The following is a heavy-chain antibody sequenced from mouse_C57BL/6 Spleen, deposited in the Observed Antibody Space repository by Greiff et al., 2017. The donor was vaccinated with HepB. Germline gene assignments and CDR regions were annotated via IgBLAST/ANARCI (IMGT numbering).Heavy chain of an antibody. Sequence: QVQLQQSGAELMKPGASVKLSCKATGYTFTGYWIEWVKQRPGHGLEWIGEILPGSGSTNYNEKFKGKATFTADTSSNTAYMQLSSLTTEDSAIYYCASQGYSYSNYVRYAMDYWGQGTSVTVSS. J-gene: IGHJ4*01. CDR2: ILPGSGST. CDR3: ASQGYSYSNYVRYAMDY. CDR1: GYTFTGYW. D-gene: IGHD2-5*01. V-gene: IGHV1-9*01.